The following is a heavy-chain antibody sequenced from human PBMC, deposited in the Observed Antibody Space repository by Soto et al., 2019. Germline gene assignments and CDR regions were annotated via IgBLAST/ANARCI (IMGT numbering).Heavy chain of an antibody. Sequence: SETLSITCTVSGGSISSSSYYWGWIRQPPGKGLEWIGSIYYSGSTYYNPSLKSRVTISVDTSKNQFSLKLSSVTAADTAVYYCARLSKGGKMVDDAFDIWGQVTMVTVS. J-gene: IGHJ3*02. CDR3: ARLSKGGKMVDDAFDI. V-gene: IGHV4-39*01. CDR2: IYYSGST. D-gene: IGHD2-8*01. CDR1: GGSISSSSYY.